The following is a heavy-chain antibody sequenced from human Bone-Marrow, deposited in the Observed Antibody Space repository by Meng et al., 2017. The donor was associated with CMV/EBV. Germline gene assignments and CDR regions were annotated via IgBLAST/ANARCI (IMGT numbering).Heavy chain of an antibody. V-gene: IGHV2-5*01. CDR2: IYWNDGK. CDR1: GFSLSTSGVG. J-gene: IGHJ4*02. D-gene: IGHD3-3*01. Sequence: SGPTLVKPTQTLTLTCTFSGFSLSTSGVGVGWIRQPPGKALEWLALIYWNDGKRYSPSLKSRRIITKDDTKNQVVLTMTNTHPVDTATAYCSHIGGVIRPLYFDYWGQGTLVTFSS. CDR3: SHIGGVIRPLYFDY.